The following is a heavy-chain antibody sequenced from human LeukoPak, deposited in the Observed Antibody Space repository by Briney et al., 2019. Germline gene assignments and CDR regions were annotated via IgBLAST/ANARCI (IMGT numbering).Heavy chain of an antibody. CDR1: GDSVPSNRAA. J-gene: IGHJ5*02. D-gene: IGHD2-15*01. CDR2: TYYRSKWYN. Sequence: SQTLSLTCAISGDSVPSNRAAWNWIRQSPSRGLEWLGRTYYRSKWYNDYAVSVKSRITINPDTSKNQFSLQLNSVTPEDTAVYYCARGQSVAATTGYWFDPWGQGTLVTVSS. CDR3: ARGQSVAATTGYWFDP. V-gene: IGHV6-1*01.